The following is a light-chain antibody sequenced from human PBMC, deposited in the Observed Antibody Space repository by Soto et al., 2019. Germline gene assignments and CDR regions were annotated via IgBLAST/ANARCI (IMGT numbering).Light chain of an antibody. CDR2: TTN. Sequence: QSVLTQPHSASGTPGQRVTISCSGSSSTIGTSSVHWFQQLPGTAPKLLISTTNQRPSGVPERFSGSKSGTSASPAISGLQSEDEADYYCAAWDDSLNGHVFGTGTKVTVL. J-gene: IGLJ1*01. V-gene: IGLV1-44*01. CDR3: AAWDDSLNGHV. CDR1: SSTIGTSS.